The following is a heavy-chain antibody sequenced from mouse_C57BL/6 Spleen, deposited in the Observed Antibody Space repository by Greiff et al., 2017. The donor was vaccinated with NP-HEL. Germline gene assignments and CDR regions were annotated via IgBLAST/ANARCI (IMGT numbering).Heavy chain of an antibody. Sequence: EVQLQESGGGLVQPGGSLKLSCAASGFTFSDYYMYWVRQTPEKRLEWVAYISNGGGSTYYPDTVKGRFTISRDNAKNTLYLQMSRLKSEDTAMYYCARHDYGSSSFDYWGQGTTLTVSS. J-gene: IGHJ2*01. CDR2: ISNGGGST. D-gene: IGHD1-1*01. CDR1: GFTFSDYY. V-gene: IGHV5-12*01. CDR3: ARHDYGSSSFDY.